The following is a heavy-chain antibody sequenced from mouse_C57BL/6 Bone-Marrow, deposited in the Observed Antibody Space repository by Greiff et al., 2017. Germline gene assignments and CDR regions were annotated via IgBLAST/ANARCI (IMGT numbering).Heavy chain of an antibody. CDR2: ISSGGSYT. J-gene: IGHJ1*03. CDR1: GFTFSSYG. D-gene: IGHD1-3*01. Sequence: EVKVVESGGDLVKPGGSLKLSCAASGFTFSSYGMSWVRQTPDKRLEWVATISSGGSYTYYPDSVKGRFTMSRDNAKNTLYLQMSSLKSEDTAMYYCARHKSFYWYFDVWGTGTTVTVSS. V-gene: IGHV5-6*01. CDR3: ARHKSFYWYFDV.